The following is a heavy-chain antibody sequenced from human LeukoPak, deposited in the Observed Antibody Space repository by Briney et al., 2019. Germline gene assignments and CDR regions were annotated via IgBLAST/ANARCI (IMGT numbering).Heavy chain of an antibody. V-gene: IGHV3-33*06. CDR2: IWYDGSNK. Sequence: GRSLRLSCAASGFTLSSYGMHWVRQAPGKGLEWVAVIWYDGSNKYYADSVKGRFTISRDNSKNTLYLQMNSLRAEDTAVYYCAKDLTFYGDYGVDYWGQGTLVTVSS. CDR1: GFTLSSYG. CDR3: AKDLTFYGDYGVDY. D-gene: IGHD4-17*01. J-gene: IGHJ4*02.